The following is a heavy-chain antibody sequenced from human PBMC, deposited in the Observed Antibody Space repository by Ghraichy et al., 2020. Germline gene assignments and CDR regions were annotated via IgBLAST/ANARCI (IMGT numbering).Heavy chain of an antibody. V-gene: IGHV4-4*02. D-gene: IGHD6-6*01. J-gene: IGHJ4*02. CDR1: GGSISSADW. CDR3: TTRVEARPY. Sequence: ESLNISCAVSGGSISSADWWPWLRPPPGKGLAWIGDIDHSRTTNQTSPLESRVTMSGDRPQHQFSLTVTSVTAADTAVYYCTTRVEARPYWGQGALVTVSS. CDR2: IDHSRTT.